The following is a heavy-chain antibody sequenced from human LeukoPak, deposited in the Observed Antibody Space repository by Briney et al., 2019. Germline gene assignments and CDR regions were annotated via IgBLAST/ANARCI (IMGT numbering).Heavy chain of an antibody. Sequence: PGGSLRLSCAASGFTFSRYWMHWVRQAPGKELVWISHINSDGSSTSYADSVKGRFTISRDNAKNTLYLQMSGLRAEDTAVYYCARPHSSGWWYFDYWGQGTLVTVSS. CDR3: ARPHSSGWWYFDY. V-gene: IGHV3-74*01. CDR1: GFTFSRYW. J-gene: IGHJ4*02. D-gene: IGHD6-19*01. CDR2: INSDGSST.